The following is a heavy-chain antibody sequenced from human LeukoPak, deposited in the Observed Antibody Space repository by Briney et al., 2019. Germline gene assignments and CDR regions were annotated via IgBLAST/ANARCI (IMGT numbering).Heavy chain of an antibody. D-gene: IGHD2-15*01. J-gene: IGHJ4*02. Sequence: NPSETLSLTCAVYGGSFSGYYWSWIRQPPGKGLEWIGEINHSGSTNYNPSLKSRVTISVDTSKNQFSLKLSPVTAADTAVYYCARARGGHFDYWGQGTLVTVSS. CDR2: INHSGST. CDR1: GGSFSGYY. V-gene: IGHV4-34*01. CDR3: ARARGGHFDY.